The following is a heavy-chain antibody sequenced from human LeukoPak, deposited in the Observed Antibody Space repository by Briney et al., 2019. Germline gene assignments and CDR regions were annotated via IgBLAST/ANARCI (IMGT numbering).Heavy chain of an antibody. CDR2: IDTNTGNP. D-gene: IGHD3-22*01. CDR1: GYTFTSYA. Sequence: ASVKVSCKASGYTFTSYAINWVRQAPGQGLEWMWWIDTNTGNPTYAQGFTGRFVLSLDTSVSTAYLQISSLKAEDTAVYYCATVHYYYDSSGYYLASSDAFDIWGQGTMVTVSS. CDR3: ATVHYYYDSSGYYLASSDAFDI. V-gene: IGHV7-4-1*02. J-gene: IGHJ3*02.